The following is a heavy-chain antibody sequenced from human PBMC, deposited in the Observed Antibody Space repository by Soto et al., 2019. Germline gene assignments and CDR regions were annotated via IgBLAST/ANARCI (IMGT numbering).Heavy chain of an antibody. Sequence: PGGSLRLSCAASGFTFSNAWMSWVRQAPGKGLEWVGRIKSKTDGGTTDYAAPVKGRFTISRDDSKNTLYLQMNSLKTEDTAVYYCTTDTHTYYDVWSGSSAFDIWGQGTMVTFSS. V-gene: IGHV3-15*01. D-gene: IGHD3-3*01. CDR1: GFTFSNAW. CDR2: IKSKTDGGTT. CDR3: TTDTHTYYDVWSGSSAFDI. J-gene: IGHJ3*02.